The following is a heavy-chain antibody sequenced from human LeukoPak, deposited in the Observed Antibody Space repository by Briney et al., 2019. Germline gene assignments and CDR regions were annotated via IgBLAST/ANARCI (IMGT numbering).Heavy chain of an antibody. Sequence: SETLSLTCTVSGGSISSSSYYWGWIRQPPGKGLEWIGSIYYSGSTYYNPSLKSRVTISVDKSKNQFSLKLSSVTAADTAVYYCARDTPLYYYDSSGPMDVWGQGTTVTVSS. D-gene: IGHD3-22*01. J-gene: IGHJ6*02. CDR2: IYYSGST. V-gene: IGHV4-39*07. CDR1: GGSISSSSYY. CDR3: ARDTPLYYYDSSGPMDV.